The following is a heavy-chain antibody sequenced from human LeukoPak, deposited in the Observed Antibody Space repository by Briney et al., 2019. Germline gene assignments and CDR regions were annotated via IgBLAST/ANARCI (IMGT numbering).Heavy chain of an antibody. J-gene: IGHJ4*02. Sequence: SGPTLVNPTQTLTLTCTFSGFSLSTSGVGVGWIRQPPGKALEWLALIYWDDDKRYSPSLKSRLTITKDTSKNQVVLTMTNMGPVDTATYYCAHLQETYYYDSSGYYYFDYWGQGTLVTVSS. CDR1: GFSLSTSGVG. CDR3: AHLQETYYYDSSGYYYFDY. D-gene: IGHD3-22*01. V-gene: IGHV2-5*02. CDR2: IYWDDDK.